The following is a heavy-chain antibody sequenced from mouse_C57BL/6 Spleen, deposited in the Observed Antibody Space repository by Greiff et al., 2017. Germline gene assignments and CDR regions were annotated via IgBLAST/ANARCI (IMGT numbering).Heavy chain of an antibody. CDR2: IYPGDGDT. CDR1: GYAFSSYW. Sequence: QVQLQQSGAELVKPGASVKISCKASGYAFSSYWMNWVKQRPGKGLEWIGQIYPGDGDTNYNGKFKGKAKLTADKSSSTAYMQLSSLTSEDSAVYFCARSGDYDGYYAMDYWGQGTSVTVSS. CDR3: ARSGDYDGYYAMDY. V-gene: IGHV1-80*01. J-gene: IGHJ4*01. D-gene: IGHD2-4*01.